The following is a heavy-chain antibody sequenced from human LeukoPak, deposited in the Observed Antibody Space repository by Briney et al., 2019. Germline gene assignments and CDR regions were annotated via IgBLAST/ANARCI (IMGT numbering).Heavy chain of an antibody. CDR3: ARRISSWNVYIDK. V-gene: IGHV4-59*12. CDR2: IYSSGTT. J-gene: IGHJ4*02. D-gene: IGHD1-1*01. CDR1: GDSLSGYY. Sequence: SETLSLTCSVSGDSLSGYYWSWIRQTPGKGLEWIGYIYSSGTTNYNRALQSRVTISLDTAKNQFSLSVASVTAADMAMYFCARRISSWNVYIDKWGQGIQVTVSS.